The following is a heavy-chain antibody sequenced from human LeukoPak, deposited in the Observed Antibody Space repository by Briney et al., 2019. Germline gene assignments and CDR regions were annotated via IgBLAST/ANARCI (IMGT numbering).Heavy chain of an antibody. CDR2: IYYSGST. CDR1: GGSISSSSYY. Sequence: SETLSLTCTVSGGSISSSSYYWGWIRQPPGKGLEWIGNIYYSGSTYYNPSLKSRVTISVDMSKNQFSLKVNSVTAIDTAVYYCARDAGYDSSRLLFRGAYYYYYMDVWGKGTTVTISS. V-gene: IGHV4-39*02. CDR3: ARDAGYDSSRLLFRGAYYYYYMDV. J-gene: IGHJ6*03. D-gene: IGHD3-22*01.